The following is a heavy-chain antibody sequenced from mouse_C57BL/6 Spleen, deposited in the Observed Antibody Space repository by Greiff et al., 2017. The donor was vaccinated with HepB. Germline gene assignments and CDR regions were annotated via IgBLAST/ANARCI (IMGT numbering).Heavy chain of an antibody. V-gene: IGHV14-4*01. CDR2: IDPENGDT. CDR3: TSYGNYDWFAY. D-gene: IGHD2-1*01. Sequence: EVQLKESGAELVRPGASVKLSCTASGFNIKDDYMHWVKQRPEQGLEWIGWIDPENGDTEYASKFQGKATITADTSSHTAYLQLSSLTSEDTSVYYCTSYGNYDWFAYWGQGTLVTVSA. J-gene: IGHJ3*01. CDR1: GFNIKDDY.